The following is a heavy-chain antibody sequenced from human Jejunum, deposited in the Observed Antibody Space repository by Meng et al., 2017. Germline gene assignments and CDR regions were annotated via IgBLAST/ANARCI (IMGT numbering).Heavy chain of an antibody. CDR2: INSDSGGT. CDR3: ARDGFGGDAFDI. Sequence: ASVKVSCKASGYTFTVNYVHWVRQDPGQGLEWMGWINSDSGGTNYAHKFQGRVTMTSDTSISTAYMELSSLRSDDRAMYYCARDGFGGDAFDIWGQGTMVTVSS. D-gene: IGHD2-2*03. CDR1: GYTFTVNY. J-gene: IGHJ3*02. V-gene: IGHV1-2*02.